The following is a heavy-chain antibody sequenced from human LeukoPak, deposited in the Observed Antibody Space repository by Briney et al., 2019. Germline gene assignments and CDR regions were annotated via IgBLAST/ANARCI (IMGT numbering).Heavy chain of an antibody. CDR3: AKDYDLWVAAAVAWDYYYGMDV. CDR1: GFTFSSYA. V-gene: IGHV3-23*01. CDR2: ISGSGGST. J-gene: IGHJ6*02. D-gene: IGHD3/OR15-3a*01. Sequence: PGGSLRLSCAASGFTFSSYAMSWVRQAPGKGLEWVSAISGSGGSTYYADSVKGRFTISRDNSKNTLYLQMNSLRAEDTAVYYCAKDYDLWVAAAVAWDYYYGMDVWGQGTTVTVSS.